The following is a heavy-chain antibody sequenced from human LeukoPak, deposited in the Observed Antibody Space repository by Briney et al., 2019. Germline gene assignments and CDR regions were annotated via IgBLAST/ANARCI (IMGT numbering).Heavy chain of an antibody. CDR1: GGTFSSYA. CDR2: IIPIFGTA. V-gene: IGHV1-69*05. D-gene: IGHD6-13*01. Sequence: SVKVSCKASGGTFSSYAISWVRQAPGQGLEWMGGIIPIFGTANYAQKFQGRVTITTDESTSTAYMELSSLRSEDTAVYYCARAYSSPVLAYYYMDVWGKGTTVTVSS. CDR3: ARAYSSPVLAYYYMDV. J-gene: IGHJ6*03.